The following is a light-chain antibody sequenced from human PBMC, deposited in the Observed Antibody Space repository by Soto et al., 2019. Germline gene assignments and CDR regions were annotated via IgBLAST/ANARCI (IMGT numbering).Light chain of an antibody. CDR1: SSDVGGYNY. J-gene: IGLJ2*01. Sequence: QSALTQPPSASGSPGQSVTISCTGTSSDVGGYNYVSWYQQHPGKAPKLMIYEVSKRPPGVPDRFSGSKSGNTASLTVSGLQAEDEADYYCSSYAGSNTVFGGGTKLTVL. CDR2: EVS. CDR3: SSYAGSNTV. V-gene: IGLV2-8*01.